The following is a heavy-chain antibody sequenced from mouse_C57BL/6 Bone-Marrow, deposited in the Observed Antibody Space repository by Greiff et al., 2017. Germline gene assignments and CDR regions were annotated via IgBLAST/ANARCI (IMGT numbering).Heavy chain of an antibody. D-gene: IGHD1-1*01. CDR2: IYPRSGNT. J-gene: IGHJ2*01. V-gene: IGHV1-81*01. Sequence: QVQLQQSGAELARPGASVQLSCKASGYTFTSYGISWVKQRTGQGLAWIGEIYPRSGNTYYNEKFKGKATLPADKSSSNAYIELRSLTSEDSAVYVCARWYYGSSPYFVYWGQGTTLTVSS. CDR3: ARWYYGSSPYFVY. CDR1: GYTFTSYG.